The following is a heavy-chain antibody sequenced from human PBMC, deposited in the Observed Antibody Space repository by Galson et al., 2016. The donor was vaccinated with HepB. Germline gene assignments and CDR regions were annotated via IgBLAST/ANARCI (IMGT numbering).Heavy chain of an antibody. CDR2: INPHTGGT. D-gene: IGHD3-10*02. V-gene: IGHV1-2*02. J-gene: IGHJ4*02. CDR3: ARELHVVAANSYLDF. CDR1: GYTFTDYH. Sequence: SVKVSCKASGYTFTDYHIHWVRQAPGLGLQWMGWINPHTGGTNYAQHFQGRVTMTGDTSINLAYMELSRLRTDDTAIYFCARELHVVAANSYLDFWGQGTLVTVSA.